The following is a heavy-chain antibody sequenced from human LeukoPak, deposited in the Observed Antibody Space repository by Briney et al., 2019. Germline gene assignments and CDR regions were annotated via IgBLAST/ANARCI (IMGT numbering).Heavy chain of an antibody. CDR1: GFIFSNYE. J-gene: IGHJ4*02. CDR3: ARDIYYDSSGYYVY. Sequence: GGSLRLSCAASGFIFSNYEMNWVRQAPGKGLEWVSYTSSSSTTIFYADSVKGRFTISRDNAKNSLYLQMNSLRAEDAAVYYCARDIYYDSSGYYVYWGQGTLVTVSS. D-gene: IGHD3-22*01. CDR2: TSSSSTTI. V-gene: IGHV3-48*03.